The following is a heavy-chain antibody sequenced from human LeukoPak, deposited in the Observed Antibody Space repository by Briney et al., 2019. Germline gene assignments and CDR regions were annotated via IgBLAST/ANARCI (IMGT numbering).Heavy chain of an antibody. Sequence: GSSVKVSCKASGGTFSSYTISWVRQAPGQGLEWMGRIIPILGIANYAQKFQGRVTITADKSTSTAYMELSSLRSEDTAVYYCARVPYSSGPALYYYYYMDVWGKGTTVTVSS. J-gene: IGHJ6*03. V-gene: IGHV1-69*02. CDR2: IIPILGIA. D-gene: IGHD6-19*01. CDR3: ARVPYSSGPALYYYYYMDV. CDR1: GGTFSSYT.